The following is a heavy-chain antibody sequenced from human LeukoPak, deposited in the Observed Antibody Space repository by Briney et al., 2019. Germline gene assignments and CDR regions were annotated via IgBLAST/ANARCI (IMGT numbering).Heavy chain of an antibody. CDR1: GFTFSSYG. J-gene: IGHJ4*02. D-gene: IGHD4-17*01. CDR3: AKDGRTVTHGWGNYFDY. CDR2: ISYDGSNK. V-gene: IGHV3-30*18. Sequence: PGGSLRLSCEASGFTFSSYGMHWVRQAPGKGLEWVAVISYDGSNKYYADSVKGRFTISRDNSKNTLYLQMNSLRAEDTAVYYCAKDGRTVTHGWGNYFDYWGQGTLVTVSS.